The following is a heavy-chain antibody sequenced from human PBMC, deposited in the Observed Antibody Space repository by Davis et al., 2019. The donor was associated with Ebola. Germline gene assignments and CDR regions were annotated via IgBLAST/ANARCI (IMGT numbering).Heavy chain of an antibody. J-gene: IGHJ5*02. CDR3: ARVRAALYNWFDP. CDR2: ISAYNGNT. Sequence: AASVTVSCKASGYTFTSYGISWVRQAPGQGLEWMGWISAYNGNTNYAQKLQGRVTMTTDTSTSTAYMELRSLRSDDTAVYYCARVRAALYNWFDPWGQGTLVTVSS. V-gene: IGHV1-18*01. CDR1: GYTFTSYG. D-gene: IGHD6-13*01.